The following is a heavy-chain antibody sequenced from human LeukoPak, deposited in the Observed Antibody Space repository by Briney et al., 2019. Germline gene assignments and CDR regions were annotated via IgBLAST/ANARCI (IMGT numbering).Heavy chain of an antibody. CDR2: ISSSSNN. CDR3: ARDGGSGWSYFDY. CDR1: GLTFSSYS. Sequence: GGSLRLSCAASGLTFSSYSMNWVRQAPGKGLEWVSYISSSSNNYYADSVKGRFTISRDNAKNSLYLQMNSLRAEDTAVYYWARDGGSGWSYFDYWGQGTLVTVSS. J-gene: IGHJ4*02. D-gene: IGHD6-19*01. V-gene: IGHV3-48*01.